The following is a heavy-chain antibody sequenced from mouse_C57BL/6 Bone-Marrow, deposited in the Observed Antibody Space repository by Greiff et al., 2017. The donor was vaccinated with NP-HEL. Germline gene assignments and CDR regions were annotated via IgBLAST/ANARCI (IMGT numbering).Heavy chain of an antibody. CDR1: GYTFTSYG. Sequence: VQLQQSGAELARPGASVKLSCKASGYTFTSYGISWVKQRTGQGLEWIGEIYPRSGNTYYNEKFKGKATLTADKSSSTAYMELRSLTSEDSAVYFCARGSYYYGSSWCAYWGQGTLVTVSA. D-gene: IGHD1-1*01. CDR2: IYPRSGNT. V-gene: IGHV1-81*01. CDR3: ARGSYYYGSSWCAY. J-gene: IGHJ3*01.